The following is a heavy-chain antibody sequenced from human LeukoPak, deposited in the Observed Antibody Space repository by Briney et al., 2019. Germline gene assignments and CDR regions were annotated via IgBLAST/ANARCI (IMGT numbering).Heavy chain of an antibody. D-gene: IGHD6-6*01. V-gene: IGHV3-11*01. CDR1: GLTFSDYY. CDR3: ARVAAARDYFDY. Sequence: AGGSLRLSCAASGLTFSDYYMSWIRQAPGKGLEWVSYISSSGSTIYYADSVKGRFTISRDNAKNSLYLQMNSLRAEDTAVYYCARVAAARDYFDYWGQGTLVTVSS. CDR2: ISSSGSTI. J-gene: IGHJ4*02.